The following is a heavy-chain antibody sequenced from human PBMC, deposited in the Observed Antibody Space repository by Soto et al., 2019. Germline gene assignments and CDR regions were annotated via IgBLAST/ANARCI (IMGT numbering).Heavy chain of an antibody. J-gene: IGHJ6*02. CDR2: IYYSGST. V-gene: IGHV4-61*01. D-gene: IGHD1-26*01. CDR3: ARDRRSGSSRGPYYYYYYGMDV. Sequence: PSETLSLTCTVSGGSISSSSYYWGRIRQPPGKGLEWIGYIYYSGSTNYNPSLKSRVTISVDTSKNQFSLKLSSVTAADTAVYYCARDRRSGSSRGPYYYYYYGMDVWGQGTTVTVSS. CDR1: GGSISSSSYY.